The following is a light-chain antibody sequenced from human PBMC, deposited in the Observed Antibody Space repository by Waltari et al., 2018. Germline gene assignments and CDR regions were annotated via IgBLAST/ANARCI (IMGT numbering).Light chain of an antibody. J-gene: IGLJ3*02. CDR1: TSNIGQRT. V-gene: IGLV1-44*01. CDR3: ATWDVTLNGVV. CDR2: KND. Sequence: QSVLTQPPSASGTPGQPVTISCSGNTSNIGQRTVSWYQQVPGTAPKLLIYKNDERPSGVPGRFSGSKSGTSASLAISGLQSDDDSDYFCATWDVTLNGVVFGGGTRLTVL.